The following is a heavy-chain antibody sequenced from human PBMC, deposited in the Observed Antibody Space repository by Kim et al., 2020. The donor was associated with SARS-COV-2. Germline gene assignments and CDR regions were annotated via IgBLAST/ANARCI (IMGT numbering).Heavy chain of an antibody. V-gene: IGHV3-15*01. D-gene: IGHD1-26*01. CDR3: TTASYVYEYSGSYWKEN. J-gene: IGHJ4*02. CDR1: GFTFSNAW. CDR2: IKSKTDGGTT. Sequence: GGSLRLSCAASGFTFSNAWMSWVRQAPGKGLEWVGRIKSKTDGGTTDYAAPVKGRFTISRDDSKNTLYLQMNSLKTEDTAVYYCTTASYVYEYSGSYWKENWGQGTLVTVSS.